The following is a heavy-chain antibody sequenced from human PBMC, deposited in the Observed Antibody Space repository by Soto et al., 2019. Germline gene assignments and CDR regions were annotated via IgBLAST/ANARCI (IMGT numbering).Heavy chain of an antibody. CDR2: ISGSGGST. V-gene: IGHV3-23*01. J-gene: IGHJ4*02. CDR3: AKGTDSQFDY. D-gene: IGHD2-15*01. Sequence: AGSRRLSCAASGFPFSSYAMSWVRQAPGKGLEWVSAISGSGGSTYYADSVKGRFTISRDNSKNTLYLQMNSLRAEDTAVYYCAKGTDSQFDYWGQGTLVTVSS. CDR1: GFPFSSYA.